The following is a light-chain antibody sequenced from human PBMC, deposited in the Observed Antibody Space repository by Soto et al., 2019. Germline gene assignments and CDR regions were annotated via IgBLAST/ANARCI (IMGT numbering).Light chain of an antibody. Sequence: EIVLTQSPATLSLSPGERATLSCRASRSVSSYLAWSQQKPGQAPRLLIYDASNRAPGIPARFSGSGSGTDFTLTISSLYPEDFPVYYFHHRSNCPITFGQGTRLQIK. CDR2: DAS. J-gene: IGKJ5*01. CDR1: RSVSSY. CDR3: HHRSNCPIT. V-gene: IGKV3-11*01.